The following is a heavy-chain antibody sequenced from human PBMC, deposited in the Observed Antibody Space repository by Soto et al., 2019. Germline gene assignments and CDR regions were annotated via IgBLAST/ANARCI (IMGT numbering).Heavy chain of an antibody. Sequence: ASVKVSCKASGYTFTGYYMHWVRQAPGQGLEWMGWINPNSGGTNYAQKFQGRVTMTRDTSISTAYMELSRPRSDDTAVYYCARNYGDFDDAFDIWGQGTMVTVSS. J-gene: IGHJ3*02. V-gene: IGHV1-2*02. CDR1: GYTFTGYY. CDR2: INPNSGGT. CDR3: ARNYGDFDDAFDI. D-gene: IGHD4-17*01.